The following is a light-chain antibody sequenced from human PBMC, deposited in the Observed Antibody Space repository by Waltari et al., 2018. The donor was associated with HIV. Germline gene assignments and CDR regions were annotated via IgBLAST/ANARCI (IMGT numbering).Light chain of an antibody. V-gene: IGKV3-20*01. Sequence: EIILTQSPPTLSVSPGERATLSCWASQSVSSSYLAWYQQRPGQAPRLLIDGASNRATGVPDRISGSGSGTQFTLTISRMQPEDFALYYCQQYGTSPITFGGGTRVEIK. CDR3: QQYGTSPIT. CDR1: QSVSSSY. J-gene: IGKJ4*01. CDR2: GAS.